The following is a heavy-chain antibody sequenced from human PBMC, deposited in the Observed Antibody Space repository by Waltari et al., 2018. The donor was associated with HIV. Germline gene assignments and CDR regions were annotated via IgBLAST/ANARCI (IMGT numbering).Heavy chain of an antibody. J-gene: IGHJ4*02. Sequence: QVQLVQSGAEVKKPGASVKVSCKASGYTFTSYGISGVRQAPGQGLEWMGWSSAYKYNAHSAQKLQGGVAMTTDTSTSTAYMVLRSLRSDDPAVYYCARGIPSSSGWSVRDYWGQGPLVTVSS. D-gene: IGHD6-19*01. V-gene: IGHV1-18*01. CDR1: GYTFTSYG. CDR3: ARGIPSSSGWSVRDY. CDR2: SSAYKYNA.